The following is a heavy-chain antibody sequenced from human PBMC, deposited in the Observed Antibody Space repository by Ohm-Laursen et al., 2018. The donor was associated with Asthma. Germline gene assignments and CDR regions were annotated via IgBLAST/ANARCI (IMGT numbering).Heavy chain of an antibody. CDR1: GFTFSSYG. CDR2: ISYDGSNK. J-gene: IGHJ6*02. Sequence: SLRLSCAASGFTFSSYGMHWVRQAPGKGLEWVAVISYDGSNKYYADSVKGRFTISRDNSKNTLYLQMNSLRAEDTAVYYCARAGWSLRFLEWLPQRGGGMDVWGQGTTVTVSS. V-gene: IGHV3-30*03. CDR3: ARAGWSLRFLEWLPQRGGGMDV. D-gene: IGHD3-3*01.